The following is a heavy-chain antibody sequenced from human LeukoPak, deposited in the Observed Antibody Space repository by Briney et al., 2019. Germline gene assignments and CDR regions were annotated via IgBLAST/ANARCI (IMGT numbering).Heavy chain of an antibody. J-gene: IGHJ4*02. CDR1: GFTFSDYY. V-gene: IGHV3-11*04. D-gene: IGHD1-26*01. Sequence: GGSLRLSCSASGFTFSDYYMSWIRQAPGKGLEWVSYISSSGTTIYYADSVKGRFTISRDNAKNSLYLQMNSLRAEDAAVYYCARGSGSYCNDYWGQGTLVTVSS. CDR2: ISSSGTTI. CDR3: ARGSGSYCNDY.